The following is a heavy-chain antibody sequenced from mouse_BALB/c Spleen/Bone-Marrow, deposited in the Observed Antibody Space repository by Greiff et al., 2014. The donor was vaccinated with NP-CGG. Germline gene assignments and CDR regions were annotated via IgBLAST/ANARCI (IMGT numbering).Heavy chain of an antibody. CDR3: ARRGVHYWYFDV. J-gene: IGHJ1*01. Sequence: VQLQQSGAELMKPGASVKISCKATGYTFSSYWMEWVKQRPGHGLEWIGETLPGSGSSNYNEKFKGKATFTADTSSNTAYMQLSSLTSEDSDVYYCARRGVHYWYFDVWGAGTTVTVSS. V-gene: IGHV1-9*01. CDR1: GYTFSSYW. CDR2: TLPGSGSS.